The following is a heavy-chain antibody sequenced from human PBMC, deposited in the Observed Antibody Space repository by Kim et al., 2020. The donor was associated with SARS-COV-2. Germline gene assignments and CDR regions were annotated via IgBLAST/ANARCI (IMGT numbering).Heavy chain of an antibody. CDR3: ARDVGDIVASEYYFDY. CDR2: INWDGTTT. V-gene: IGHV3-43*01. J-gene: IGHJ4*02. Sequence: GGSLRLSCAASGFTFDDHTMHWVRHAPGKGLEWLSLINWDGTTTDYADSVKGRFTVSRDNNKDTLYLQPNSLRLEDTALYYCARDVGDIVASEYYFDYWGQGTQVTVSS. CDR1: GFTFDDHT. D-gene: IGHD5-12*01.